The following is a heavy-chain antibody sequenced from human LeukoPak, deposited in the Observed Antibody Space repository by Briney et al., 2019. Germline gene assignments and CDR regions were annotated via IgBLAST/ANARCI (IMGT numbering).Heavy chain of an antibody. CDR3: AKGGASSSWYDAFDI. Sequence: GGSLRLSCAASRFNLSSYGMHWVRQAPGKGLEWVAVISHDGSNKYYADSVKGRFTISRDNSKNTLYLQMNSLRAEDTAVYYCAKGGASSSWYDAFDIWGQGIMVTVSS. CDR1: RFNLSSYG. D-gene: IGHD6-13*01. V-gene: IGHV3-30*18. J-gene: IGHJ3*02. CDR2: ISHDGSNK.